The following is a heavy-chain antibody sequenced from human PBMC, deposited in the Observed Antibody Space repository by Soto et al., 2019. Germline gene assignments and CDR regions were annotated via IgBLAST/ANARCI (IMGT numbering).Heavy chain of an antibody. CDR3: ARVYVPYSSSWYWFDP. CDR1: GYTFTSYD. D-gene: IGHD6-13*01. J-gene: IGHJ5*02. V-gene: IGHV1-8*01. Sequence: GASVKVSCKASGYTFTSYDINWVRQATGQGLEWMGWMNPNSGNTGYAQKFQGRVTMTRNTSISTAYMELSSLRSEDTAVHYCARVYVPYSSSWYWFDPWGQGTLVTVSS. CDR2: MNPNSGNT.